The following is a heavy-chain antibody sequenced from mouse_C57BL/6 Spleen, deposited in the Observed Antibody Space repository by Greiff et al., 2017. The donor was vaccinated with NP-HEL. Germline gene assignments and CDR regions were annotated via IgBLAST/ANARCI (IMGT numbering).Heavy chain of an antibody. V-gene: IGHV2-5*01. Sequence: QVQLKQSGPGLVQPSQSLSITCTVSGFSFTSYGVHWVRQSPGKGLEWLGVIWRGGSTDYNAAFMSRLSITKDNAKSQVFFKMNSLQADDTAIYYCAKPLITTVVAGAMDYWGQGTSVTVSS. CDR2: IWRGGST. CDR3: AKPLITTVVAGAMDY. J-gene: IGHJ4*01. D-gene: IGHD1-1*01. CDR1: GFSFTSYG.